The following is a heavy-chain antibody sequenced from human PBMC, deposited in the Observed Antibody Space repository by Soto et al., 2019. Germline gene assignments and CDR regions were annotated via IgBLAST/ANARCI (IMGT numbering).Heavy chain of an antibody. CDR3: ARGGPYYYYYYGMDV. CDR2: INHSGST. V-gene: IGHV4-34*01. CDR1: GGSFSGYY. Sequence: SETLSLTCAVYGGSFSGYYWSWIRQPPGKGLEWIGEINHSGSTNYNPSLKSRVTISVDTSKNQFSLKLSSVTAADTAVYYCARGGPYYYYYYGMDVWGQGTTVT. J-gene: IGHJ6*02.